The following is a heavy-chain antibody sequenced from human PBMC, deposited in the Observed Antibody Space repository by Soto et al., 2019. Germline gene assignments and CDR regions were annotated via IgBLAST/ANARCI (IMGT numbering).Heavy chain of an antibody. CDR1: GYTFTSYD. J-gene: IGHJ1*01. V-gene: IGHV1-8*01. CDR2: MNPNSGNT. Sequence: ASVKVSCKASGYTFTSYDINWVRQATGQGLEWMGWMNPNSGNTGYAQKLQGRVTMTTDTSTSTAYMELRSLRSDDTAVYYCARGPYSSGTAEYFQHWGQGTLVTVSS. D-gene: IGHD6-19*01. CDR3: ARGPYSSGTAEYFQH.